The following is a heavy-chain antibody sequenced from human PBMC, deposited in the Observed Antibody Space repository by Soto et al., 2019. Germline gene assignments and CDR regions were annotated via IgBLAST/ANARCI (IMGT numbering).Heavy chain of an antibody. CDR2: VYHTGDT. D-gene: IGHD2-21*02. CDR1: GGTVASSHW. Sequence: PSETLSLTCGVSGGTVASSHWWSWVRQSPGGGLEWIGNVYHTGDTNLNPSLQSRVTISVDKSNNQLSLRLNSLTAADTAVYFCAREIVTAGGNNYFDPWGPGTLVTVS. CDR3: AREIVTAGGNNYFDP. V-gene: IGHV4-4*02. J-gene: IGHJ5*02.